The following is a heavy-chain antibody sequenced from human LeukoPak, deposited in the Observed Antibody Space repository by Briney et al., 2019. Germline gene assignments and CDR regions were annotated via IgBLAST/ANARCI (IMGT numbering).Heavy chain of an antibody. CDR1: GGSISSSSYY. J-gene: IGHJ5*02. D-gene: IGHD6-6*01. Sequence: SETLSLTCTVSGGSISSSSYYWGWIRQPPGKGLEWIGSIYYSGSSYYNPSLKSRVTISVDTSKNQFSLKLSSVTAADTAVYFCARGVNWIDPWGQGTLVTVSS. V-gene: IGHV4-39*07. CDR2: IYYSGSS. CDR3: ARGVNWIDP.